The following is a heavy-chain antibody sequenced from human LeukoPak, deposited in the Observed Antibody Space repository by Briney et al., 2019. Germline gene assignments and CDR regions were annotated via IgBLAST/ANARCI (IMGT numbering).Heavy chain of an antibody. CDR1: GYTFTGYY. Sequence: ASVTVSFKASGYTFTGYYMHWVRQAPGQGLEWMGWINPNSGGTNYAQKFQGRVTMTRNTSISTAYMELSRLRSDDTAVYYCARASQGYIARGSLRVYFQHWGQGTLVTVSS. V-gene: IGHV1-2*02. J-gene: IGHJ1*01. D-gene: IGHD6-6*01. CDR3: ARASQGYIARGSLRVYFQH. CDR2: INPNSGGT.